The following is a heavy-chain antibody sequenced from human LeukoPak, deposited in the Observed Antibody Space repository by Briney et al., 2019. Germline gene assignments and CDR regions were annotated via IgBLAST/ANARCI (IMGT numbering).Heavy chain of an antibody. J-gene: IGHJ4*02. CDR2: ISLSGLT. CDR1: GWSITSTNW. CDR3: SRENGAFSPFGY. Sequence: SGTLSLTCGVSGWSITSTNWWSWVPQPPGQGLEWIGEISLSGLTNYNPSLKSRVTMALDKSKNHLSLNLTSVTAADTAVYYCSRENGAFSPFGYWGQGTLVTVPS. D-gene: IGHD2-8*01. V-gene: IGHV4-4*02.